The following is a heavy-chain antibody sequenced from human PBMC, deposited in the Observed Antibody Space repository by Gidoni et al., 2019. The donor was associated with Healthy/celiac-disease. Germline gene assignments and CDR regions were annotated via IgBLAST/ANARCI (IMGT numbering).Heavy chain of an antibody. Sequence: QVQLQESGPGLVKPSETLSLTCPVSGGSLSSYYWSWIRQPPGKGLEWIGYIYYSGSTNYNPSLKSRVTISVDTSKNQFSLKLSSVTAADTAVYYCARSYYDFWSGYYYGMDVWGQGTTVTVSS. CDR1: GGSLSSYY. V-gene: IGHV4-59*01. CDR3: ARSYYDFWSGYYYGMDV. CDR2: IYYSGST. D-gene: IGHD3-3*01. J-gene: IGHJ6*02.